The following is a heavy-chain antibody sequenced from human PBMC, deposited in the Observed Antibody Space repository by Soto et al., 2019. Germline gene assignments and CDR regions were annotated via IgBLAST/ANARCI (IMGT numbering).Heavy chain of an antibody. CDR1: GFTFSSYA. CDR2: ISGSGGST. CDR3: AKSPGYDFWSGYYFEYYFDY. D-gene: IGHD3-3*01. Sequence: HPGGSLRLSCAASGFTFSSYAMSWVRQAPGKGLEWVSAISGSGGSTYYADSVKGRFTISRDNSKNTLYLQMNSLRAEDTAVYYCAKSPGYDFWSGYYFEYYFDYWGQGTQVTVSS. J-gene: IGHJ4*02. V-gene: IGHV3-23*01.